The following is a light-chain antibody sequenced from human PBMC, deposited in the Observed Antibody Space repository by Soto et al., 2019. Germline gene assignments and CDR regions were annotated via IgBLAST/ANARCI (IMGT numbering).Light chain of an antibody. CDR1: QRVDTNY. V-gene: IGKV3-20*01. J-gene: IGKJ5*01. CDR2: ATS. CDR3: HQYGYSPWT. Sequence: ELVLAQSPGTLSLSPGDKATLSFRASQRVDTNYLAWYQHRPGQAPSLLIYATSSRATGIPDRFSGSGSGTDFTLTINRLEPEDFAVYYCHQYGYSPWTFGQGTRLENK.